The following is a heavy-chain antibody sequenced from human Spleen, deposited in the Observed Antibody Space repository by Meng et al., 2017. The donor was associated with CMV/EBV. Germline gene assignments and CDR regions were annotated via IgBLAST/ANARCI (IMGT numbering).Heavy chain of an antibody. D-gene: IGHD2/OR15-2a*01. CDR1: GFTFSSYS. CDR2: IYSGGST. J-gene: IGHJ3*02. CDR3: ARVHTFGLGAFDI. V-gene: IGHV3-66*01. Sequence: GESLKISCAASGFTFSSYSMNWVRQAPGKGLEGVSVIYSGGSTYYADPVKGRFTISRDNAKNSLYLQMNSLRAEDTAVYFCARVHTFGLGAFDIWGQGTMVTVSS.